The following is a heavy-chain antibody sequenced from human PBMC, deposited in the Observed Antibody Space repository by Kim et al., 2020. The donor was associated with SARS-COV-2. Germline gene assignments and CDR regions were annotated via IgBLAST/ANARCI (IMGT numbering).Heavy chain of an antibody. Sequence: GGSLRLSCAASGFTFSSYAMHWVRQAPGKGLEWVAVISYDGSNKYYADSVKGRFTISRDNSKNTLYLQMNSLRAEDTAVYYCAREVETRLLTGYNFDYWGQGTLVTVSS. J-gene: IGHJ4*02. D-gene: IGHD3-9*01. CDR2: ISYDGSNK. CDR1: GFTFSSYA. V-gene: IGHV3-30*04. CDR3: AREVETRLLTGYNFDY.